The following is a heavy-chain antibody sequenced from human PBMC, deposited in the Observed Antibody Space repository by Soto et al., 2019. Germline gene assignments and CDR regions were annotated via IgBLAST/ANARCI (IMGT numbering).Heavy chain of an antibody. CDR1: RLNLDDFP. J-gene: IGHJ6*02. CDR3: ARGRYCSGTSCYTDYYFGMDV. CDR2: ITWNSRVL. V-gene: IGHV3-9*01. D-gene: IGHD2-2*02. Sequence: GGSLRRSCLGTRLNLDDFPMHWVRQAPGKGLEWVSGITWNSRVLAYADSVKGRFTISRDNSKNTLYVQMNSLRGEDTAVYYCARGRYCSGTSCYTDYYFGMDVWGRGTTVTVSS.